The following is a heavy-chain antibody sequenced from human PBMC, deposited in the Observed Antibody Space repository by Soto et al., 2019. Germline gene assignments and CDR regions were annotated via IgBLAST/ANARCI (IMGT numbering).Heavy chain of an antibody. V-gene: IGHV4-4*07. CDR3: ARGSYSSSNHWDYYYYGMDV. J-gene: IGHJ6*02. CDR2: IYTSGST. D-gene: IGHD6-6*01. CDR1: GGSISSYY. Sequence: PSETLSLTCTVSGGSISSYYWSWIRQPAGKGLEWIGRIYTSGSTNYNPSLKSRVTMSVDTSKNQFSLKLSSVTAADTAVYYCARGSYSSSNHWDYYYYGMDVWGQGTTVTVSS.